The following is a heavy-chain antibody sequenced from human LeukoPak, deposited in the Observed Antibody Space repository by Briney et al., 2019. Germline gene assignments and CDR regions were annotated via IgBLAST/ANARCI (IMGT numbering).Heavy chain of an antibody. D-gene: IGHD3-22*01. Sequence: QPGGSLRLSCSASGFTFSSYSMHWVRQAPGKGLEYVSTINSNGGSTYYADSVKGRFTISRDNSKNTLYLQMSSLRAEDTAVYYCARGYDSSGFFDYWGQGTLVTVSS. CDR3: ARGYDSSGFFDY. V-gene: IGHV3-64D*06. CDR1: GFTFSSYS. J-gene: IGHJ4*02. CDR2: INSNGGST.